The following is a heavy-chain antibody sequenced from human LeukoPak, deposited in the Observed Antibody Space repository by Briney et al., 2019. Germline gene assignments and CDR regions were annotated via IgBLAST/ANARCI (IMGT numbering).Heavy chain of an antibody. J-gene: IGHJ3*02. CDR3: ARDSPSSGYYHGAFDI. D-gene: IGHD3-22*01. CDR2: IWYDGSNK. Sequence: GGSLRLSCAASGFTFSSYGMHWVRQAPGKGLEWVAVIWYDGSNKYYADSVKGRFTISRDNSKNTLYLQMNSLRAEETAVYYCARDSPSSGYYHGAFDIWGQGTMVTVSS. CDR1: GFTFSSYG. V-gene: IGHV3-33*01.